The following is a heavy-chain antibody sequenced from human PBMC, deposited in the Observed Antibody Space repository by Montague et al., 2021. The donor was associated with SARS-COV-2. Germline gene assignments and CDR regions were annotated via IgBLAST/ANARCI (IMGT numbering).Heavy chain of an antibody. Sequence: SLRLSCAAPGFTVSSNYMSWVRQAPGKGLEWVSVIYSGGSTYYADSVKGRFTISRDNSKNTLYLQMNSLRAEDTAVYYCARGHYDSSGYYATVGVHWGQGTLVTVSS. V-gene: IGHV3-66*01. CDR2: IYSGGST. CDR1: GFTVSSNY. J-gene: IGHJ4*02. CDR3: ARGHYDSSGYYATVGVH. D-gene: IGHD3-22*01.